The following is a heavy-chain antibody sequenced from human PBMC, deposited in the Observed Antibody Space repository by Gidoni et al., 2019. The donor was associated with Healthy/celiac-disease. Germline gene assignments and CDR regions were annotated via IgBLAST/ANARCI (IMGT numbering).Heavy chain of an antibody. CDR3: AKWSYSSGWSNWFDP. D-gene: IGHD6-19*01. J-gene: IGHJ5*02. V-gene: IGHV3-23*01. CDR2: ISGSGGST. Sequence: EVQLLESGGGLVQPGGSLRLSCPASGFTSTSYAMSWVRQAPGKGLEWVSAISGSGGSTYYADSVKGRFTISRDNSKNTLYLQMNSLRAEDTAVYYCAKWSYSSGWSNWFDPWGQGTLVTVSS. CDR1: GFTSTSYA.